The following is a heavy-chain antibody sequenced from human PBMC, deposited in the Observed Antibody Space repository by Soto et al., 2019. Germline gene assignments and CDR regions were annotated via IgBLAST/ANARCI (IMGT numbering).Heavy chain of an antibody. Sequence: EVQLVESGGGSVQPGGSLRLHCAASGFTFSSHWMYWVRQAPGKGLFWVSRINSEGSSRSYAASVNGRVTVSRDNAKKTPYLQMKRLRAEDPAVYYCAIEATYSSGRGMDVWGQGTLLTVSS. V-gene: IGHV3-74*01. CDR1: GFTFSSHW. J-gene: IGHJ4*02. CDR2: INSEGSSR. CDR3: AIEATYSSGRGMDV. D-gene: IGHD3-22*01.